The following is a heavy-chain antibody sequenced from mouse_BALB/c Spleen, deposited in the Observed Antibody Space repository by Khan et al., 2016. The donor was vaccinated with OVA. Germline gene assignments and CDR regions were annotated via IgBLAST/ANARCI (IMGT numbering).Heavy chain of an antibody. CDR3: ERDGAYHRNGGWFAY. V-gene: IGHV1-4*01. CDR1: GYTFTSYT. Sequence: QVQLKESGAELARPGASVKMSCKASGYTFTSYTIHWIKKRPGQGLEWIGYTNPSNGYTNYNQKFKDKATLTTDKSSTTAYLQLSSLTSDDSAVYNSERDGAYHRNGGWFAYWGQGTLGTVSA. J-gene: IGHJ3*01. D-gene: IGHD2-14*01. CDR2: TNPSNGYT.